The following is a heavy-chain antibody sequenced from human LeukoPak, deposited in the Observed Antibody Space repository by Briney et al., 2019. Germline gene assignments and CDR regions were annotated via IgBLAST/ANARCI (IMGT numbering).Heavy chain of an antibody. Sequence: VASVKVSCKASGYTFTSYYMHWVRQAPGQGLEWMGIINPSGGSTSYAQKFQGRVTMTRDMSTSTVYMELSRLRSDDTAVYYCARGEIGLTYYDILTGYYANYYFDYWGQGTLVTVSS. CDR2: INPSGGST. J-gene: IGHJ4*02. CDR1: GYTFTSYY. CDR3: ARGEIGLTYYDILTGYYANYYFDY. V-gene: IGHV1-46*01. D-gene: IGHD3-9*01.